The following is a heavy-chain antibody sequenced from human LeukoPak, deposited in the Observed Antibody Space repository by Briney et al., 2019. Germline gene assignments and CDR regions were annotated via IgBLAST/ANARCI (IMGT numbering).Heavy chain of an antibody. CDR1: GFTFGDYW. CDR2: IWPGARDT. CDR3: ARWGVNAGLDR. D-gene: IGHD3-10*01. V-gene: IGHV3-7*03. J-gene: IGHJ5*02. Sequence: GASLRLSCASSGFTFGDYWMAWVRQAPGKGLEWVANIWPGARDTYHVAAVRSRFTISRDNAQNSMNLQMNSLRVEDSAVYYCARWGVNAGLDRWGQGTLVSVSS.